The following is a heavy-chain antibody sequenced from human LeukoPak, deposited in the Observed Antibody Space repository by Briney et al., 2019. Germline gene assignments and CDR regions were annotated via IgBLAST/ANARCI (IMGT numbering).Heavy chain of an antibody. J-gene: IGHJ4*02. CDR2: ISYTGST. V-gene: IGHV4-59*01. Sequence: SETLSLTSTVSGGSISRYYWSWIRQPPGKGLEWIGYISYTGSTTYNSSLKSRVTISLDTSQNQFSLKLTSVTPADTAVYYCARTAKYYYGSETYYFFDYWGQGTLVTVSS. D-gene: IGHD3-10*01. CDR1: GGSISRYY. CDR3: ARTAKYYYGSETYYFFDY.